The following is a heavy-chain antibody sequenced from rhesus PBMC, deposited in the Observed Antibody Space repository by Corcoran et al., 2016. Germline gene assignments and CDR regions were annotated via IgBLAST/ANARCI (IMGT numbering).Heavy chain of an antibody. CDR3: TRLRYNWYDEIDF. Sequence: QVTLKESGPALVKPTQTLTLTCSFSGFSINTFATGVGWIRQPPGKDLEWLATIYWNDGKYYSTSLKSRLTISKDTSKNQVILTMTNMDPVDTATYYCTRLRYNWYDEIDFWGQGVLVTVSS. D-gene: IGHD1-7*02. J-gene: IGHJ4*01. V-gene: IGHV2-95*01. CDR1: GFSINTFATG. CDR2: IYWNDGK.